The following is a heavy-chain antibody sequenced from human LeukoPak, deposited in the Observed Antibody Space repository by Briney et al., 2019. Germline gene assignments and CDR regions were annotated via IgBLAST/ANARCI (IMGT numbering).Heavy chain of an antibody. Sequence: ASVTVSCKASGYTFTGYYMHWVRQAPGQGLEWMGWINPNSGGTNYAQKFQGRVTMTRDTSISTAYMELSRLRSDDTAVYYCARGREKRYCSGTSCSYYYYYMDVWGKGTTVTVSS. CDR2: INPNSGGT. D-gene: IGHD2-2*01. CDR1: GYTFTGYY. J-gene: IGHJ6*03. CDR3: ARGREKRYCSGTSCSYYYYYMDV. V-gene: IGHV1-2*02.